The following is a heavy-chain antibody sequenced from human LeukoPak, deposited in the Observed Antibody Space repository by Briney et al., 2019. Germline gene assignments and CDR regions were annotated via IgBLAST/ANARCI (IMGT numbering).Heavy chain of an antibody. J-gene: IGHJ5*02. Sequence: SVKVSCKASGGTFSSYAISWVRQAPGQGLEWMGGIIPIFGTANYAQKFQRRVTITTDESTSTAYMELSSLRSEDTAVYYCARVPSIAAGGPLDPWGQGTLVTVSS. CDR1: GGTFSSYA. CDR3: ARVPSIAAGGPLDP. V-gene: IGHV1-69*05. CDR2: IIPIFGTA. D-gene: IGHD6-13*01.